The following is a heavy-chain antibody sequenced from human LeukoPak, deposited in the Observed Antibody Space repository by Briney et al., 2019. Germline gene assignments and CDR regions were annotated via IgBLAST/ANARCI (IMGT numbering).Heavy chain of an antibody. D-gene: IGHD3-22*01. Sequence: GGSLRLSCAASGFTFSSYAMHWVRQAPGKGLEWVAVISYDGSNKYYADSVKGRFTISRDNSKNTLYLQMNSLRAEDTAVYYCAKDRYYDNSANHYESEYWGQGTLVTVSS. CDR2: ISYDGSNK. CDR3: AKDRYYDNSANHYESEY. CDR1: GFTFSSYA. V-gene: IGHV3-30-3*01. J-gene: IGHJ4*02.